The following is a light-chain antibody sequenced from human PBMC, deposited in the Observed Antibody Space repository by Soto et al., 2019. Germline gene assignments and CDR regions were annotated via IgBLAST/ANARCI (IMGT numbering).Light chain of an antibody. CDR2: DNS. CDR3: GTWDSSLRGGV. Sequence: QSVLTQVPSVSAAPEQKVTITCSGSNSNIGTNDVSWYQQLPGTAPKLLIYDNSKRPAGISDRFSGSKSGTSVTLGITGLQTGDEAEYYCGTWDSSLRGGVFGGGTKLTVL. J-gene: IGLJ2*01. V-gene: IGLV1-51*01. CDR1: NSNIGTND.